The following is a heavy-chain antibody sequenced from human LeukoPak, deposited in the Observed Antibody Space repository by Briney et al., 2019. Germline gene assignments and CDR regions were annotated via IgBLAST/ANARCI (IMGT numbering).Heavy chain of an antibody. CDR2: INPNSGVT. CDR3: AREDEQLVRRGNTWFDP. CDR1: GYTFTGYY. J-gene: IGHJ5*02. D-gene: IGHD1-1*01. V-gene: IGHV1-2*02. Sequence: ASVKVSCKASGYTFTGYYMHWVRQAPGQGLEWMGWINPNSGVTTYGQTFQGRITMTRDTSINTAYMELSRLKSDDTAVYYCAREDEQLVRRGNTWFDPWGQGTLVTVSS.